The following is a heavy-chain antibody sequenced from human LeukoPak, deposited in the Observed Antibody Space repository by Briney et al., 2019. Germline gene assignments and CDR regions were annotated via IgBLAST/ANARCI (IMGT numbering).Heavy chain of an antibody. CDR2: ISSSGSSV. CDR3: ARERYSRSSHDALDL. Sequence: PGGSLRLSCAASEFTFSSHFMNWVRQAPGKGLEWVSSISSSGSSVLYADSLKGRFTISRDNAKISLYLQMNSLRPEDTAVYYCARERYSRSSHDALDLWGQGTMVTVSS. V-gene: IGHV3-21*01. CDR1: EFTFSSHF. D-gene: IGHD6-6*01. J-gene: IGHJ3*01.